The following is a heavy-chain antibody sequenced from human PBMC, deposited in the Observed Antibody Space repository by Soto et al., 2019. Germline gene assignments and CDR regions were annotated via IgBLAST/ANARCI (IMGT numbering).Heavy chain of an antibody. V-gene: IGHV1-2*02. CDR1: GYSFTGYF. CDR2: INPNTGVT. CDR3: AREGPDPWXXP. Sequence: QVQLVQSGAEVRKPGASVKVSCKASGYSFTGYFIHWVRQAPGQGLEWMGWINPNTGVTNYAQRFKGRVTMTRDTSITTAYVDLTSLTSXXXAVYYCAREGPDPWXXPWGQGTLV. J-gene: IGHJ5*02.